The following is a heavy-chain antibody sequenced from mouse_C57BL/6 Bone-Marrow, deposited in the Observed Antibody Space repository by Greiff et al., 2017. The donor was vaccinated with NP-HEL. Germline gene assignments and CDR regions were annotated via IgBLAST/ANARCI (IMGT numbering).Heavy chain of an antibody. CDR2: INPSTGGT. Sequence: VQLQQSGPELVKPGASVKISCKASGYSFTGYYMNWVKQSPEKSLEWIGEINPSTGGTTYNQKFKAKATLTVDKSSSTAYMQLKSLTSEDSAVYYCASSYYGSSWFAYWGQGTLVTVSA. V-gene: IGHV1-42*01. J-gene: IGHJ3*01. CDR3: ASSYYGSSWFAY. D-gene: IGHD1-1*01. CDR1: GYSFTGYY.